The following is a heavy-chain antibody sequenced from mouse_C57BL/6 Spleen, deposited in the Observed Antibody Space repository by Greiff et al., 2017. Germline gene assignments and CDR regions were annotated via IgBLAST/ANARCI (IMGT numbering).Heavy chain of an antibody. V-gene: IGHV1-82*01. Sequence: VQLQQSGPELVKPGASVKISCKASGYAFSSSWMNWVKQRPGKGLEWIGRIYPGDGDTNYNGKFKGKATLTADKSSSTAYMQLSSLTSEDSAVYCCANLITTVSFMDYWGQGTSVTVSS. CDR2: IYPGDGDT. CDR1: GYAFSSSW. J-gene: IGHJ4*01. CDR3: ANLITTVSFMDY. D-gene: IGHD1-1*01.